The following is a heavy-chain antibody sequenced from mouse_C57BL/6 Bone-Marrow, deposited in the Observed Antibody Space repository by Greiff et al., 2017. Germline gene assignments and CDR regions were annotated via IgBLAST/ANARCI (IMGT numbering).Heavy chain of an antibody. V-gene: IGHV5-4*01. Sequence: DVHLVESGGGLVKPGGSLKLSCAASGFTFSSYAMSWVRQTPEKRLEWVATISDGGSYTYYPDNVKGRFTISRDNAKNNLYLQMSHLKSEDTAMYYCARGGSDGYYVAYWGQGTLVTVSA. CDR2: ISDGGSYT. J-gene: IGHJ3*01. D-gene: IGHD2-3*01. CDR3: ARGGSDGYYVAY. CDR1: GFTFSSYA.